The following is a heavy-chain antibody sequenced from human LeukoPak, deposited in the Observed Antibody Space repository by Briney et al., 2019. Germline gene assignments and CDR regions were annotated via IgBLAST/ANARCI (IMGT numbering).Heavy chain of an antibody. CDR3: ARRAPRYSYAFDP. Sequence: SETLSHTCTVSGGSISSYYWSWIRQPPGKGLEWIGYIYTSGSTNYNPSLKSRVTISVDTPKNQFSLKLSSVTAADTAVYYCARRAPRYSYAFDPWGQGTLVTVSS. J-gene: IGHJ5*02. CDR2: IYTSGST. V-gene: IGHV4-4*09. CDR1: GGSISSYY. D-gene: IGHD5-18*01.